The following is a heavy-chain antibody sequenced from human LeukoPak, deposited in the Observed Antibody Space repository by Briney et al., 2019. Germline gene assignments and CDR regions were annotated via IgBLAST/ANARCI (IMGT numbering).Heavy chain of an antibody. V-gene: IGHV4-59*12. CDR2: IYYSGST. CDR1: GGSISSYY. J-gene: IGHJ4*02. Sequence: SETLSLTCTVSGGSISSYYWSWIRQPPGKGLEWIGYIYYSGSTNYNPSLKSRVTISVDTSKNQFSLKLSSVTAADTAVYYCARLTYYYDSSGYCLDYWGQGTLVTVSS. D-gene: IGHD3-22*01. CDR3: ARLTYYYDSSGYCLDY.